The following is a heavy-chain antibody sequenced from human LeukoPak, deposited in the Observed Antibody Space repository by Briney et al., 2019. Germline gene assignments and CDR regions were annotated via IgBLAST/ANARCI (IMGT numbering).Heavy chain of an antibody. CDR2: ISYDGSNK. CDR3: ARDRAGYYDFWSGPYYMDV. V-gene: IGHV3-30*03. CDR1: GFTFSSYG. D-gene: IGHD3-3*01. J-gene: IGHJ6*03. Sequence: GGSLRLSCAASGFTFSSYGMHWVRQAPGKGLEWVAVISYDGSNKYYADSVKGRFTISRDNAKNSLYLQMNSLRAEDTAVYYCARDRAGYYDFWSGPYYMDVWGKGTTVTVSS.